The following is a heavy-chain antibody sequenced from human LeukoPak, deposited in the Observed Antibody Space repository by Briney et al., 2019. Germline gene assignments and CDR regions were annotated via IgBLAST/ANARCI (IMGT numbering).Heavy chain of an antibody. J-gene: IGHJ4*02. D-gene: IGHD1-26*01. CDR2: ITSSSSYT. V-gene: IGHV3-11*06. CDR3: ARTSSGSNPFDY. Sequence: KSGGPLRLSCAASGFTFSDYYMSWIRQAPGKGLEWVSYITSSSSYTNYADSVKGRFTISRDNAENTLYLQMNSLRPEDTAVYYCARTSSGSNPFDYWGQGTLITVSS. CDR1: GFTFSDYY.